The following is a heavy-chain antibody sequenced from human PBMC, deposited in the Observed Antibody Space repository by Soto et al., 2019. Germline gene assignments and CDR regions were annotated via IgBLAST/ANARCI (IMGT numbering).Heavy chain of an antibody. Sequence: SQTLSLTCVISGDSVSSNSAAWNWIRQSPSRGLEWLGRTYYRSKWYNDYAVSVKSRITINPDTSKNQFSLQLNSVTPEDTAVYYCARENSGSYYIYYYYGMDVWGQGTTVTVSS. J-gene: IGHJ6*02. CDR1: GDSVSSNSAA. D-gene: IGHD1-26*01. CDR3: ARENSGSYYIYYYYGMDV. CDR2: TYYRSKWYN. V-gene: IGHV6-1*01.